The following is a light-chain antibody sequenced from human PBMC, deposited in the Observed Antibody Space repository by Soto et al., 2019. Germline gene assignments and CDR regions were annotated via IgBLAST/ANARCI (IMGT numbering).Light chain of an antibody. V-gene: IGKV2-28*01. CDR3: MQALQPLRT. Sequence: DIVMTQSPLSLPVTPGEPASISCRSSQSLLHSSGNNYLDWYLQKPGQSPQLLIYLGSNRASGVPDRFSGSGSGTDFTLKISRVEAEDVGVYYCMQALQPLRTFGQGTKGEIK. J-gene: IGKJ1*01. CDR1: QSLLHSSGNNY. CDR2: LGS.